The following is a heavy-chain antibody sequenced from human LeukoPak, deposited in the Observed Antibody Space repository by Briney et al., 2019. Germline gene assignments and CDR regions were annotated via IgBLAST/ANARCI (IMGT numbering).Heavy chain of an antibody. CDR2: IIPIFGTA. CDR1: GGTFSSYA. CDR3: ARDSSWAAWTDVDY. Sequence: SVKVSCKASGGTFSSYAISWVRQAPGQGLEWMGGIIPIFGTANYAQKFQGRVTITTDESTSTAYMELRSLRSEDTAVYYCARDSSWAAWTDVDYWGQGTLVTVSS. D-gene: IGHD3/OR15-3a*01. V-gene: IGHV1-69*05. J-gene: IGHJ4*02.